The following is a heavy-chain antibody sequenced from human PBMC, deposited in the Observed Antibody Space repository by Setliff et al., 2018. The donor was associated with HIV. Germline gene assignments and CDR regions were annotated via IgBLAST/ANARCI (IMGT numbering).Heavy chain of an antibody. J-gene: IGHJ2*01. V-gene: IGHV4-34*01. CDR1: GESFSNYH. CDR3: ARDHRLPGVQPPYWYFDL. Sequence: SETLSLTCAVFGESFSNYHWNWFRQPPRGGLEWIGEINHSGNTDYNSSLKSRVTISVDTSKKQFSLEMRSLTAADTAVYYCARDHRLPGVQPPYWYFDLWGRGTLVTVSS. D-gene: IGHD3-10*01. CDR2: INHSGNT.